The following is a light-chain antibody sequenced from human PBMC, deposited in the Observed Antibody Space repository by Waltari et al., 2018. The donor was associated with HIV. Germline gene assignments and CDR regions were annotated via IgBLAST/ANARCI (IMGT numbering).Light chain of an antibody. J-gene: IGLJ1*01. CDR1: SSDVGAYNY. Sequence: QSALTQPASVSGSPGQSITISCTGTSSDVGAYNYVSWYQMHPGQAPKLIIYDVNYRPSGISSRFSGSKSGNTASLTISGLQAEDEADYYCSSYTGSDTLLGVFGTGTKVTVL. V-gene: IGLV2-14*01. CDR2: DVN. CDR3: SSYTGSDTLLGV.